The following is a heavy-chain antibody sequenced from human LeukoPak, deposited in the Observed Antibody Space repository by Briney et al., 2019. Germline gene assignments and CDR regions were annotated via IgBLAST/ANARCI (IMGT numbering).Heavy chain of an antibody. CDR1: GYTFTTYW. J-gene: IGHJ4*02. V-gene: IGHV5-51*01. CDR2: IYPGDSDT. D-gene: IGHD6-19*01. Sequence: GESLKISCKGSGYTFTTYWIGWVRQVPGKGLEWMGIIYPGDSDTRYSPSFQGQVTISADKSISTAYLQWSSLKASDTAMFYCARSGSGTRFDYWGQGTLVTVSS. CDR3: ARSGSGTRFDY.